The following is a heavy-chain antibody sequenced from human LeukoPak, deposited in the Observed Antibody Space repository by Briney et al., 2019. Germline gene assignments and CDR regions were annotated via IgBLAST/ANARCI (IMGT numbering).Heavy chain of an antibody. Sequence: GGSLRLSCAASGFTFSDYYMSWLRQAPGKGLEWVSYISSSGSTIYYADPVKGRFTISRDNAKNSLYLQMNSLRAEDTAVYYCARDSRQLVRGDYWGQGTLVTVSS. CDR3: ARDSRQLVRGDY. CDR1: GFTFSDYY. D-gene: IGHD6-6*01. CDR2: ISSSGSTI. J-gene: IGHJ4*02. V-gene: IGHV3-11*04.